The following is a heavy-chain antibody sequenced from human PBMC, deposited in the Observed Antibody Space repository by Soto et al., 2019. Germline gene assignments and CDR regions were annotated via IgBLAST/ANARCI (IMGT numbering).Heavy chain of an antibody. D-gene: IGHD2-2*01. CDR3: ARDWNCSNTRCQNCFHP. CDR1: GYTFINYG. J-gene: IGHJ5*02. Sequence: QGQLVQSGAEVTEPGASVKVSCKASGYTFINYGVSWVRQAPGQGLEWMGWISGNTGKANYAQNLQGRVTMTTDTSTNTAYMELRSLRSDDTAVYYCARDWNCSNTRCQNCFHPWGQGTLVTVSS. CDR2: ISGNTGKA. V-gene: IGHV1-18*01.